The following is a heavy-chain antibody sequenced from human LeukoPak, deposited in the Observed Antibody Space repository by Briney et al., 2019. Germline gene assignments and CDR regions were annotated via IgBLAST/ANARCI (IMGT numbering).Heavy chain of an antibody. D-gene: IGHD6-13*01. V-gene: IGHV3-7*01. J-gene: IGHJ6*02. CDR1: GFIFSNYW. Sequence: GGSLRLSCAASGFIFSNYWMTWVRQAPGKGLEWVANIKEDGSEKYYMDSMKGRFTISRDNARKSLYLQMNSLRPEDTAVYYCARVPNSSSWPKAAYFYCYGMDVWGQGTTVTVSS. CDR3: ARVPNSSSWPKAAYFYCYGMDV. CDR2: IKEDGSEK.